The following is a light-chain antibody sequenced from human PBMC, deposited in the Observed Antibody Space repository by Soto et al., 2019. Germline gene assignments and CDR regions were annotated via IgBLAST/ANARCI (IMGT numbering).Light chain of an antibody. J-gene: IGKJ4*01. CDR2: SAS. CDR1: QFIDSY. V-gene: IGKV1-9*01. CDR3: QQLSRYPLT. Sequence: DIHLTQSPTSLSASVGDGVTIACRASQFIDSYLNWYQQKPGKDPDLLIYSASTLQSGVPSRFSGSGSETEFSLTIRALQPEEFASYYCQQLSRYPLTFGGGTKVDIK.